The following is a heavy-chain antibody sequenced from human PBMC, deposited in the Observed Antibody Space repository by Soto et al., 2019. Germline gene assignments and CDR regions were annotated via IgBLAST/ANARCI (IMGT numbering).Heavy chain of an antibody. CDR2: ISSSSSHK. CDR3: ARLRSDAFDI. CDR1: GFTFNYFT. V-gene: IGHV3-21*04. J-gene: IGHJ3*02. D-gene: IGHD4-17*01. Sequence: EVQLVESGGGLVKPGESLRLSCAASGFTFNYFTMNWVRQAPGKGLEWVASISSSSSHKYSADSVRGQFTFSRDNANNSLYLQMNSLRVEDTAVYYCARLRSDAFDIWGQGTLVTVSS.